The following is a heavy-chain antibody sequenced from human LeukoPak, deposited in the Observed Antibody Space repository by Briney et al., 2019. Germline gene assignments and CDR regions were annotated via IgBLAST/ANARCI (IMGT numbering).Heavy chain of an antibody. CDR3: ARRSTVTFDY. J-gene: IGHJ4*02. CDR1: GYTFTGYY. V-gene: IGHV1-2*06. Sequence: GASVKVSCKASGYTFTGYYMPWVRQAPGQGLEWRGRINPNSGGTNYAQKFQGRVTMTRDTSISTAYMELSRLRSDDTAVYYCARRSTVTFDYWGQGTLVTVSS. CDR2: INPNSGGT. D-gene: IGHD4-17*01.